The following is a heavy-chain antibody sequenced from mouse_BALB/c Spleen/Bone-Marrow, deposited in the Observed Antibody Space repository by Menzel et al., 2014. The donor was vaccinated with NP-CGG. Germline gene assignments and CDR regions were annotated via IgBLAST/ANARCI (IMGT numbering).Heavy chain of an antibody. J-gene: IGHJ3*01. CDR3: VSDDYDGSWFAY. CDR1: GYSFTNYW. D-gene: IGHD2-4*01. Sequence: VQLQQSGAELVRPGASVKLSCKASGYSFTNYWMNWMKQRPGQGLEWIGMIHPSDSETRLNQKFKDKATLTVDKSSSTAYMQLSSPTSEDSAVYYCVSDDYDGSWFAYWGQGTLVTVSA. V-gene: IGHV1-74*01. CDR2: IHPSDSET.